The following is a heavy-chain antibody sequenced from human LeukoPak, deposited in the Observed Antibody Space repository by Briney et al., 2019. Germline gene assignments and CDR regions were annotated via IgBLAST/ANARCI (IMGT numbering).Heavy chain of an antibody. CDR1: GFTFSDCY. D-gene: IGHD6-13*01. Sequence: GGSLRLSCAASGFTFSDCYMSWIRQAPGKGLEWVSYISSSGSTVYYAGSVKGRFTISRDNAQNSLYLQMNSLRTEDTAVYYCAREHSSSWADYWGQGTLVAVSS. CDR3: AREHSSSWADY. J-gene: IGHJ4*02. CDR2: ISSSGSTV. V-gene: IGHV3-11*01.